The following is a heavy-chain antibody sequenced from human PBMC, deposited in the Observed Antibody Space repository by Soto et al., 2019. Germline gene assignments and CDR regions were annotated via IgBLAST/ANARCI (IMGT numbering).Heavy chain of an antibody. Sequence: ASVKVSCKASGYTFTSYAMHWVRQAPGQRLEWMGWINAGNGNTKYSQKFQGRVTITRDTSASTAYMELNSLRAEDTAVYYCAKDSGYCTNGVCRENDYWGQGTLVTVSS. J-gene: IGHJ4*02. D-gene: IGHD2-8*01. CDR2: INAGNGNT. V-gene: IGHV1-3*01. CDR3: AKDSGYCTNGVCRENDY. CDR1: GYTFTSYA.